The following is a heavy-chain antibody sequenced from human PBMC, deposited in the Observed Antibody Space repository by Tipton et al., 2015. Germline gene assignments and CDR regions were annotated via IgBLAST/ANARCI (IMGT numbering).Heavy chain of an antibody. Sequence: SLRLSCVAFGFSLSSYSMNWVRQAPGKGLEWVSSISADSTYIYYRDSVKGRFTISRDNARNSLYLQMNSLRDDDTAAYYCGREDRGYSSGDYWGQGNMVTVSS. CDR2: ISADSTYI. CDR3: GREDRGYSSGDY. CDR1: GFSLSSYS. J-gene: IGHJ4*02. V-gene: IGHV3-21*01. D-gene: IGHD6-19*01.